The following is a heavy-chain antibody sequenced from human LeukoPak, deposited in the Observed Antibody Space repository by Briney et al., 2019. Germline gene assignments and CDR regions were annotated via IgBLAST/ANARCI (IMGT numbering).Heavy chain of an antibody. CDR1: GDSIRGFY. CDR2: LHYSGDT. V-gene: IGHV4-59*01. D-gene: IGHD4-17*01. J-gene: IGHJ2*01. Sequence: SETLSLTCSVSGDSIRGFYWSWVRQPPGKGLEWIVFLHYSGDTKYSPSLQSRVTISVDTSKNQFSLKLSSLTAADTAVYYCARMKPSYAYFELWSRGTLVTVSS. CDR3: ARMKPSYAYFEL.